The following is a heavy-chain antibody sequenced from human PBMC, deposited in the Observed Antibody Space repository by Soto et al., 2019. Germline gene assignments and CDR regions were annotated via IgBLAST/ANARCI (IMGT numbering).Heavy chain of an antibody. Sequence: QVQLVESGGGVVQPGRSLRLSCAASGFNFSNYGMHWVRQAPGKGLAWVAVLRFDGTRESYPDSVKGRFTISRDNSKKTLYLQMSSLRDEDTAVYYCAREVTSVTAGAFDVRGKGTMVTVSS. CDR1: GFNFSNYG. CDR2: LRFDGTRE. D-gene: IGHD2-21*02. V-gene: IGHV3-33*01. CDR3: AREVTSVTAGAFDV. J-gene: IGHJ3*01.